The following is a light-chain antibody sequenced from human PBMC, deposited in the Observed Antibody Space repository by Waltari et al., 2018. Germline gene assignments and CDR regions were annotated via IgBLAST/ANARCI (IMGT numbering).Light chain of an antibody. Sequence: DIQMTQSPSSLAASVGDRVTITCRASQSISSYLNWYQQKPGKAPQLLIYASASLQSGVPSRLRGSVSVTDFTLTISSLQSEDFVSYYSQQSYSTPPYTLGKRNKV. CDR3: QQSYSTPPYT. CDR1: QSISSY. V-gene: IGKV1-39*01. CDR2: ASA. J-gene: IGKJ1*01.